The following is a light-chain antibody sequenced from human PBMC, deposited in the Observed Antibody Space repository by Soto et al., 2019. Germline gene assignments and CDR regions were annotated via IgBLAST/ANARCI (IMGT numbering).Light chain of an antibody. V-gene: IGLV2-14*01. CDR3: SSYAGSSTLYV. CDR1: SSDVGAYNF. Sequence: QSALTQPASVSGSPGQSITISCTGTSSDVGAYNFVSWFQQHPGKAPKLMIYEVSDRPSGVSNRFSGSKSGNTASLTISGLQADDEADYYCSSYAGSSTLYVFGTGTKLTVL. J-gene: IGLJ1*01. CDR2: EVS.